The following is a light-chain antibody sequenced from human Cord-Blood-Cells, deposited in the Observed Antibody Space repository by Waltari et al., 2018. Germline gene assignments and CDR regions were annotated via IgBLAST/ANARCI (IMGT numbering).Light chain of an antibody. CDR2: GKN. V-gene: IGLV3-19*01. CDR3: NSRDSSGNHYV. Sequence: SSELTQDPAVSVALGQTVRITCQGDSLRRYYASWYQQKPGQAPVLVIYGKNNRPSGIPDRFSCSSSGNTASLTITGAQAEDEADYYCNSRDSSGNHYVFGTGTKVTVL. CDR1: SLRRYY. J-gene: IGLJ1*01.